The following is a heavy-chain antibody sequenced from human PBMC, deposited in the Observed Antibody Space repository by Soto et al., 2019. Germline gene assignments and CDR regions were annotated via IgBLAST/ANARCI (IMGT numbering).Heavy chain of an antibody. CDR2: IWYDGSNK. Sequence: QVQLVESGGGVVQPGRSLRLSCAASGFTFSSYGMHWVRQAPGKGLEWVAVIWYDGSNKYYADSVKGRFSISRDNSKNTLYLQMTSLRAEDTAVYYCARDPAEIVVVTAIPWGNYFDYWGQGTLVTVSS. CDR3: ARDPAEIVVVTAIPWGNYFDY. CDR1: GFTFSSYG. J-gene: IGHJ4*02. D-gene: IGHD2-21*02. V-gene: IGHV3-33*01.